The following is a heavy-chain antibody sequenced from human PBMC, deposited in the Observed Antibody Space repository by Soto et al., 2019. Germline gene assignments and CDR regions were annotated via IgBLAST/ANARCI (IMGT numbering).Heavy chain of an antibody. CDR3: ARKVDGYSQFDD. Sequence: QVQLRESGSGLVKPSQTLSLTCSVSGASVTRDGNCWTWIRQPPGKGLEFVASIYHGGSTFYNPSLRIRVTISLDRSTNQFSLKLTSVTAADTAVYYCARKVDGYSQFDDWGQGTLVTVSS. CDR1: GASVTRDGNC. D-gene: IGHD4-4*01. V-gene: IGHV4-30-2*01. CDR2: IYHGGST. J-gene: IGHJ4*02.